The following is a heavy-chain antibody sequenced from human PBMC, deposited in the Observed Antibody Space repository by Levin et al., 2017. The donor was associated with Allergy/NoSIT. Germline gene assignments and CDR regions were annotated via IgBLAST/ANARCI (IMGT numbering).Heavy chain of an antibody. V-gene: IGHV3-48*01. CDR1: GFTFSSYS. D-gene: IGHD3-16*02. CDR2: ISSSSSTI. Sequence: PGGSLRLSCAASGFTFSSYSMNWVRQAPGKGLEWVSYISSSSSTIYYADSVKGRFTISRDNAKNSLYLQMNSLRAEDTAVYYCARVAVYPKYYGMDVWGQGTTVTVSS. CDR3: ARVAVYPKYYGMDV. J-gene: IGHJ6*02.